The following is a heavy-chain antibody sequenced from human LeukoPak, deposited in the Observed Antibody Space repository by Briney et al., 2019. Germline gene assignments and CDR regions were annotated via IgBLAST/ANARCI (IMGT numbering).Heavy chain of an antibody. V-gene: IGHV4-30-4*01. CDR1: GGSISSGDYY. CDR2: IYYSRSP. D-gene: IGHD2-15*01. J-gene: IGHJ4*02. Sequence: PSETLSLTCTVSGGSISSGDYYWSWIRQLPGKGLEWIGYIYYSRSPYSNPSLKSRLTISVDTSKNQFSLKLSSVTAADTAVYYCARVLVDCSGGSCYYFDYWGQGTLVTVSS. CDR3: ARVLVDCSGGSCYYFDY.